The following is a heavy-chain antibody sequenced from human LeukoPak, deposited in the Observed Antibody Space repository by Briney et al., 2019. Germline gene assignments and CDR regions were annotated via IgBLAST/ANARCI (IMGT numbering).Heavy chain of an antibody. D-gene: IGHD7-27*01. CDR1: GFTFSSCA. CDR3: AKKVPANWGSYFDY. Sequence: PGGSLRLSCAASGFTFSSCAMSWVRQAPGKGLEWVSAISGSGDSTYSTDSVKGRFTISRDNSKNTLYLQMNSLRAEDTAVYYCAKKVPANWGSYFDYWGQGTLVTASS. CDR2: ISGSGDST. J-gene: IGHJ4*02. V-gene: IGHV3-23*01.